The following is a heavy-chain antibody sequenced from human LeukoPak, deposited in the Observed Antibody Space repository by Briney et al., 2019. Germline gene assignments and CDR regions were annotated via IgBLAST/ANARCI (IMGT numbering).Heavy chain of an antibody. D-gene: IGHD6-13*01. CDR1: GGTFSSYA. CDR2: IIPIFGTA. J-gene: IGHJ5*02. Sequence: SVRVSCKASGGTFSSYAISWVRQAPGQGLEWMGGIIPIFGTANYAQKFQGRVTITADKSTSTAYMELSSLRSEDTTVYYCARVAGGGYSSSWNNWFDPWGQGTLVTVSS. CDR3: ARVAGGGYSSSWNNWFDP. V-gene: IGHV1-69*06.